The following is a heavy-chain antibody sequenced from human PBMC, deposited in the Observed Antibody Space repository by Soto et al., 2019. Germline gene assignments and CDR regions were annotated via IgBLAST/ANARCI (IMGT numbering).Heavy chain of an antibody. CDR2: IYYSGST. J-gene: IGHJ6*02. V-gene: IGHV4-30-4*01. CDR1: GGSISSGDYY. D-gene: IGHD6-6*01. CDR3: ARVGVEYSSSSGYYYYGMDV. Sequence: QVQLQESGPGLVKPSQTLSLTCTVSGGSISSGDYYWSWIRQPPGKGLEWIGYIYYSGSTYYNPSIRGRVTISVDTDTNPFSLNLSSVTAADTAVYYCARVGVEYSSSSGYYYYGMDVWGQGTTVTVSS.